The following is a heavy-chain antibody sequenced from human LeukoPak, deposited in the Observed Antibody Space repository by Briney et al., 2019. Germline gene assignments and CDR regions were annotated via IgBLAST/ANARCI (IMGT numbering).Heavy chain of an antibody. CDR2: TYYRSKWYN. J-gene: IGHJ5*02. V-gene: IGHV6-1*01. Sequence: SQTLSLTCAISGDIVSSNSAAWNWIRQSPSRGLEWLGRTYYRSKWYNDYAVSVKSRITINPDTSKNQFSLQLNSVTPEDTAVYYCAKNYGDPNWFDPWGQGTLVTVSS. CDR3: AKNYGDPNWFDP. D-gene: IGHD4-17*01. CDR1: GDIVSSNSAA.